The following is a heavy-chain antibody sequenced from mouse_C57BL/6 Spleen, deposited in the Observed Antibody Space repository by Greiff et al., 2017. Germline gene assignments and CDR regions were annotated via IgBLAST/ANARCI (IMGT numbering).Heavy chain of an antibody. D-gene: IGHD1-1*01. CDR1: GYTFTDYE. V-gene: IGHV1-15*01. J-gene: IGHJ2*01. CDR2: IDPETGGT. Sequence: VQLKESGAELVRPGASVTLSCKASGYTFTDYEMHWVKQTPVHGLEWIGAIDPETGGTAYNQKFKGKAILTADKSSSTAYMELRSLTSEDSAVYYCTRIYYYGSSHLDYWGQGTTLTVSS. CDR3: TRIYYYGSSHLDY.